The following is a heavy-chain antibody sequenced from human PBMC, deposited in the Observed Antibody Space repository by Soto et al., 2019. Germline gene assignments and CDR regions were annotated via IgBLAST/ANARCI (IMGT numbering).Heavy chain of an antibody. Sequence: EVYLVESGGGLVQPGESLRLSCAASGFTFSKYWMNWVRQAPGKGLQWVANIKEDGTTESYSDSVKGRFTISRDNAKNLLYLQMYSLRVDDTAVYYCGRAVGYGDVVDPWGQGTLVTVSS. CDR2: IKEDGTTE. CDR3: GRAVGYGDVVDP. CDR1: GFTFSKYW. V-gene: IGHV3-7*03. J-gene: IGHJ5*02. D-gene: IGHD4-17*01.